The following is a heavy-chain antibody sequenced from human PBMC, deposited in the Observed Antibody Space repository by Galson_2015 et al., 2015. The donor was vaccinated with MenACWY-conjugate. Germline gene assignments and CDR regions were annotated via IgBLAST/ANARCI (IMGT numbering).Heavy chain of an antibody. CDR1: GGSISGHY. D-gene: IGHD6-19*01. CDR2: IHYTGST. J-gene: IGHJ4*02. CDR3: ARWVAVKMIEY. V-gene: IGHV4-59*11. Sequence: ETLSLTCTVSGGSISGHYWGWIRQPPGEGLEWIAYIHYTGSTNYNPSLKTRITVSLDTSENQFSLKLSSVTAADTAVYYCARWVAVKMIEYCGQGTLVTVSS.